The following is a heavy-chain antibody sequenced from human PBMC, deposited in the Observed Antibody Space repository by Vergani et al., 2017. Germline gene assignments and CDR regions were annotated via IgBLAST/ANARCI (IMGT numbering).Heavy chain of an antibody. V-gene: IGHV4-34*01. CDR3: ARVKTETNGHLYYCYYRDC. D-gene: IGHD2-8*01. J-gene: IGHJ6*03. Sequence: QVQLQQWGGGLLKPSETLSLTCVVNGGSFTSYHWTWIRQSPGEELEWVGDIDHTGRPDYNPSLKSRLTMSVDKSRNQFSLTRNSVTATDTAIYFCARVKTETNGHLYYCYYRDCWGEGAAVAVS. CDR1: GGSFTSYH. CDR2: IDHTGRP.